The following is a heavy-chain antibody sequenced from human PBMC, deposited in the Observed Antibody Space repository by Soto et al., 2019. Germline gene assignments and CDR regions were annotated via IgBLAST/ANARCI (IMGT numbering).Heavy chain of an antibody. Sequence: GGSLRLSCAASGFTFSSYWMSWVRQAPGKGLEWVANIKQDGSEKYYVDSVKGRFTISRDNAKNSLYLQMNSLRAEDTAVYYCARDLALGSNWPIDYWGQGTLATVSS. D-gene: IGHD1-20*01. CDR1: GFTFSSYW. J-gene: IGHJ4*02. CDR2: IKQDGSEK. CDR3: ARDLALGSNWPIDY. V-gene: IGHV3-7*03.